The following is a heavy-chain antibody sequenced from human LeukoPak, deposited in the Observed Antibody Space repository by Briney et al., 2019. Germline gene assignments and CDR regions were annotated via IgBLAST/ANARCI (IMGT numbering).Heavy chain of an antibody. D-gene: IGHD3-16*01. J-gene: IGHJ4*02. CDR1: GFSYINYG. V-gene: IGHV3-30*02. Sequence: GGSLRLSCAASGFSYINYGMHWVRQAPDRGLGWVAFIRHDGIQKYYADSVKGRFTISRDDSENTVYLQMHSLKPDDTAAYFCAKASGRSAYGLDYWGQGTLVTV. CDR3: AKASGRSAYGLDY. CDR2: IRHDGIQK.